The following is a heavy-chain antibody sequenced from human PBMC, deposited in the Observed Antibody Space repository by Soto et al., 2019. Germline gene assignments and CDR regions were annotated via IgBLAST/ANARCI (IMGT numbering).Heavy chain of an antibody. J-gene: IGHJ4*02. CDR2: IYYSGST. CDR1: GGSISSYY. V-gene: IGHV4-59*12. Sequence: PSETLSLTCTVSGGSISSYYWSWIRQPPGKGLEWIGYIYYSGSTNYNPSLKSRVTISLDTSKNQFSLKLSSVTAADTAVYYCARGPPIMYYGTGGYYYFDYWGQGTLVTVSS. CDR3: ARGPPIMYYGTGGYYYFDY. D-gene: IGHD2-8*02.